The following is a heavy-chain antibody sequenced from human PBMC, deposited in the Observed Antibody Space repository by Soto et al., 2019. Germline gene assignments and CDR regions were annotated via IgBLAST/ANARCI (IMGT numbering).Heavy chain of an antibody. CDR1: GGSISSGDYY. D-gene: IGHD3-22*01. V-gene: IGHV4-39*02. J-gene: IGHJ2*01. CDR3: VRRSGSYDSSGYHDNWYFDL. CDR2: MYYSGGT. Sequence: SSETLSLTCSVSGGSISSGDYYWGWIRQPPGKGLEWIGSMYYSGGTYYNPSLRSRVTISVDTSNNHFSLKLSSVTAADTAVYYCVRRSGSYDSSGYHDNWYFDLWGRGTLVTVSS.